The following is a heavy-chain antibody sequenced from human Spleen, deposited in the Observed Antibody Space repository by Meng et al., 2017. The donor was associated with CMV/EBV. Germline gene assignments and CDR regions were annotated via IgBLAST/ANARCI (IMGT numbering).Heavy chain of an antibody. Sequence: SCAGYGFTFSTYAMNWVRQAPGKGVEWVSSSSDGSGSTSYADSVKGRFTISRDNSKNTLYLQMNSLRGEDTAVYYCATQKATAGTATWGQGTLVTVSS. CDR3: ATQKATAGTAT. D-gene: IGHD6-13*01. V-gene: IGHV3-23*01. J-gene: IGHJ4*02. CDR2: SSDGSGST. CDR1: GFTFSTYA.